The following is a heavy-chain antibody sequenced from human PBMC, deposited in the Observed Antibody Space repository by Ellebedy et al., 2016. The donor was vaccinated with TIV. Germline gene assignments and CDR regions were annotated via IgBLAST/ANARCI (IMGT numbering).Heavy chain of an antibody. D-gene: IGHD5-24*01. CDR2: ILPILV. CDR1: GGTFSTST. CDR3: ARGEEGYGDGYWGATYYFAY. J-gene: IGHJ4*02. V-gene: IGHV1-69*10. Sequence: AASVKVSCKASGGTFSTSTITWVRQAPGQGLEWMGGILPILVNAQKFQGRVTISADKSTSTAYMELSSLRSEDTAVYYCARGEEGYGDGYWGATYYFAYWGQGTLVTVSS.